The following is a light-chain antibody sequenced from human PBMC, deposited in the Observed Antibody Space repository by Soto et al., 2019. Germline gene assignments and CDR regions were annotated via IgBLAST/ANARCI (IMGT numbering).Light chain of an antibody. Sequence: DIQMTQSPSSLSASVGDRVTITCRASQGISNYLAWYQQKPGKVPKLLIYASSTLQSGVPSRFSGSGSGTDFILTISSLHPEDVATYYCQKYNSAPRSFGQGTKVDIK. J-gene: IGKJ1*01. CDR3: QKYNSAPRS. CDR2: ASS. V-gene: IGKV1-27*01. CDR1: QGISNY.